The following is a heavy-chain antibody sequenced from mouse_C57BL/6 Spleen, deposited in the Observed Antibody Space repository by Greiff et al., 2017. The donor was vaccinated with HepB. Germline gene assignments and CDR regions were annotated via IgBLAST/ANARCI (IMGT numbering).Heavy chain of an antibody. Sequence: EVQVVESGGGLVQPGGSLKLSCAASGFTFSDYYMYWVRQTPEKRLEWVAYISNGGGSTYYPDTVKGRFTISRDNAKNTLYLQMSRLKSEDTAMYYCARVYYDYDGAMDYWGQGTSVTVSS. CDR2: ISNGGGST. CDR1: GFTFSDYY. D-gene: IGHD2-4*01. J-gene: IGHJ4*01. V-gene: IGHV5-12*01. CDR3: ARVYYDYDGAMDY.